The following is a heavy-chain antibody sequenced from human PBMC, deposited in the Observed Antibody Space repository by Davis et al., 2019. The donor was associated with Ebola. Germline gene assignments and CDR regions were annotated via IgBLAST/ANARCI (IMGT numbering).Heavy chain of an antibody. CDR3: AKDLGRTSGSNE. Sequence: HTGGSLRLSCAASGFTFSSYWMHWVRQAPGKGLEWVSHIYTDASSTAYADSVRGRFTISRDNAKSTLFLQISSLGAEDTAVYYCAKDLGRTSGSNEWGQGTVVTVSS. CDR1: GFTFSSYW. J-gene: IGHJ3*01. D-gene: IGHD1-26*01. CDR2: IYTDASST. V-gene: IGHV3-74*01.